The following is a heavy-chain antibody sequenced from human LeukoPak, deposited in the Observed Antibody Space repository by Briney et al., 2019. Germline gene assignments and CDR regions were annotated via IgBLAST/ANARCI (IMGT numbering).Heavy chain of an antibody. CDR2: FDPEDGET. V-gene: IGHV1-24*01. J-gene: IGHJ4*02. CDR1: GYTLTELS. D-gene: IGHD3-10*01. Sequence: ASVKVSCKVSGYTLTELSMHWVRQAPGKGLEWMGGFDPEDGETIYAQKFQGRVTMTEDTSTDTAYMELSSLRSEDTAVYYCAIRVPEGYYFDYWGQGTLVTVSS. CDR3: AIRVPEGYYFDY.